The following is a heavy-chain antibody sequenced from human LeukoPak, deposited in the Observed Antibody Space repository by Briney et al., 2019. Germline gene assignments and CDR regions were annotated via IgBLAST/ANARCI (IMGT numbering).Heavy chain of an antibody. CDR1: GDSVSNNRAS. Sequence: SQTLSLTCAISGDSVSNNRASWGWIRQSPSRGLEGLGRTYYRSQWFDDYAPSLRSRITINPDTSKNQFSLQLTSVTPEDTAVYYCVRIRGLGLFDYWGQGTLVTVSS. CDR3: VRIRGLGLFDY. D-gene: IGHD1-26*01. V-gene: IGHV6-1*01. J-gene: IGHJ4*02. CDR2: TYYRSQWFD.